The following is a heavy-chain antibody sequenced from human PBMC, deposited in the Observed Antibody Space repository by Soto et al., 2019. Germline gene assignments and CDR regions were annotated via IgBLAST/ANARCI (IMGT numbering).Heavy chain of an antibody. D-gene: IGHD6-13*01. V-gene: IGHV4-39*01. CDR1: GGSISSSRYY. Sequence: SETLSLTCTVSGGSISSSRYYWGWIRQPPGKGLEWIGSMYYRGSTYYNPSLKSRVTISVDTSKNQFSLKLSSVTAADTAVYYCARHRIAAAVAYNWFDPWGQGTLVTVSS. J-gene: IGHJ5*02. CDR2: MYYRGST. CDR3: ARHRIAAAVAYNWFDP.